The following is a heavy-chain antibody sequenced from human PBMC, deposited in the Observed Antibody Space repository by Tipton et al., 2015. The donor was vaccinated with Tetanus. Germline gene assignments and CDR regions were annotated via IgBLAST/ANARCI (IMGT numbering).Heavy chain of an antibody. CDR3: VSGSALDY. CDR1: GFSFSNYK. D-gene: IGHD6-25*01. Sequence: SLRLSCEVSGFSFSNYKMNWVRQGPGRGLEWVSSISSTSRYINYADSVKGRFIISRDNAKSSLFLEMNSLGADDTAVYFCVSGSALDYWGQGTLITISS. J-gene: IGHJ4*02. V-gene: IGHV3-21*01. CDR2: ISSTSRYI.